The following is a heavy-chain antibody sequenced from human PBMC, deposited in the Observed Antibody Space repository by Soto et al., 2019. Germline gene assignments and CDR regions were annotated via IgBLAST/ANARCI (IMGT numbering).Heavy chain of an antibody. CDR2: IYNTGST. J-gene: IGHJ6*02. CDR3: ARDLWGYCGTDCYPLDV. D-gene: IGHD2-21*02. CDR1: GGSISSGGYY. Sequence: SETLSLTCTVSGGSISSGGYYWSWIRQHPGKGLEWIGYIYNTGSTIYNPSLKSRVTISVDTSKSQFSLKLNSLTAADTAVYYCARDLWGYCGTDCYPLDVWGQGTTVTVSS. V-gene: IGHV4-61*08.